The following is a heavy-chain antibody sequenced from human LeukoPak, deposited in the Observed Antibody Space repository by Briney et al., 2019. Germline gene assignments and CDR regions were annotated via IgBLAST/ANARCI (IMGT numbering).Heavy chain of an antibody. CDR1: GFTFSSYW. V-gene: IGHV3-7*01. Sequence: GGSLRLSCAASGFTFSSYWMSWVRQAPGKGLEWVANIKQDGSEKYYVDSVKGRLTISRDNGKNSLYLQMNSLRAEDTAVYYCAKHPLAGGNPDYWGQGTLVTVPS. CDR3: AKHPLAGGNPDY. J-gene: IGHJ4*02. D-gene: IGHD3-16*01. CDR2: IKQDGSEK.